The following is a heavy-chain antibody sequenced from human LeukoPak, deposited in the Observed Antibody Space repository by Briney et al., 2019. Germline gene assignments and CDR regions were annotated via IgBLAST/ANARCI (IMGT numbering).Heavy chain of an antibody. CDR1: GFTFSSYA. Sequence: GGSLRLSCAASGFTFSSYAMSWVRQAPGKGLEWVSAISGSGGSTYYADSVKGRFTISRDNSKNTLYLLMNSLRAEDTAVYYCAKDPDCSSTSCYDYGGQGTPVTVSS. V-gene: IGHV3-23*01. CDR3: AKDPDCSSTSCYDY. D-gene: IGHD2-2*01. CDR2: ISGSGGST. J-gene: IGHJ4*02.